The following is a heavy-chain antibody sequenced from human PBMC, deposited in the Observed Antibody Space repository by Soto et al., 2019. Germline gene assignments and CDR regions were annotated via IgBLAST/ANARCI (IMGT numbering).Heavy chain of an antibody. D-gene: IGHD6-19*01. Sequence: QVQLQESGPGLVKPSQTLSLTCTVSGGSISSGGYYWSWIRQHPGKGREWIGYIYYSGSTYYNPSLKSRVTISVDTAKNQFSRKLSSVTAADTAVYYCARGKVEQWLGNNWFDPWGQGTLVTVSS. CDR1: GGSISSGGYY. V-gene: IGHV4-31*03. J-gene: IGHJ5*02. CDR2: IYYSGST. CDR3: ARGKVEQWLGNNWFDP.